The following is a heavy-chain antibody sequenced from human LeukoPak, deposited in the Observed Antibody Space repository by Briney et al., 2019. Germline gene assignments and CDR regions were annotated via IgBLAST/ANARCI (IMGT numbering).Heavy chain of an antibody. V-gene: IGHV3-23*01. CDR3: AKDPYYYGSGSYFDY. D-gene: IGHD3-10*01. CDR1: GFTFSSYA. Sequence: HPGGSLRLSCAASGFTFSSYAMSWVRQAPGKGLEWVSAISGSGGSTYYADSVKGRFTISRDNSKNTLYLQMNSLRAEDTAVYYRAKDPYYYGSGSYFDYWGQGTLVTVSS. J-gene: IGHJ4*02. CDR2: ISGSGGST.